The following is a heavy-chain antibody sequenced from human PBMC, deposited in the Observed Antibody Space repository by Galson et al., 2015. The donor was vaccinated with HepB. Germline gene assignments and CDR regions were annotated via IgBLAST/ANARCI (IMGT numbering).Heavy chain of an antibody. V-gene: IGHV3-30*04. J-gene: IGHJ4*02. CDR1: GFSFSGYA. CDR3: ARSDYGDYEMRY. CDR2: ISYDGSRK. Sequence: FLRLAGAASGFSFSGYAMHWAREAPGKGLEGVSYISYDGSRKYYADSVKGRFTISRENSDNTLYLQMGSLRTEDTSVYYCARSDYGDYEMRYWGQGTLVAVSS. D-gene: IGHD4-17*01.